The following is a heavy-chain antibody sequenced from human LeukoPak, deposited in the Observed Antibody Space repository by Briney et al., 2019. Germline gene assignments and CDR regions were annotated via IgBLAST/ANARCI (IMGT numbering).Heavy chain of an antibody. Sequence: GGSLRLSCAASGFNFDHYTMHWVRQAPGKGRECVSLISWDGGSTSYADSVKGRFAISRDNSKTSLSLQMTSLRAEDTALYYCAKDGKIYFDCWGQVTLVTVCS. CDR1: GFNFDHYT. V-gene: IGHV3-43*01. CDR3: AKDGKIYFDC. J-gene: IGHJ4*02. CDR2: ISWDGGST.